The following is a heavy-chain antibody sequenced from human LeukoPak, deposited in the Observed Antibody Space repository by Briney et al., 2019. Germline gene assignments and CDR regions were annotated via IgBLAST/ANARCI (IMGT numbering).Heavy chain of an antibody. V-gene: IGHV3-23*01. CDR3: AKGGTVTHYYYGMDV. D-gene: IGHD4-17*01. CDR1: GFTFSSYA. Sequence: PGGSLRLSCAASGFTFSSYAMSWVRQAPGKGLEWGSAISGSGGSTYYADSVKGRFTISRDNSKNTLYLQMNSLRAEDTAVYYCAKGGTVTHYYYGMDVWGKGTTVTVSS. CDR2: ISGSGGST. J-gene: IGHJ6*04.